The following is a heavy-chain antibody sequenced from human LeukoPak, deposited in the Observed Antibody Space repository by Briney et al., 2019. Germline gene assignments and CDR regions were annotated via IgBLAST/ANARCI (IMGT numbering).Heavy chain of an antibody. J-gene: IGHJ4*02. CDR3: WRVFLRVIDY. D-gene: IGHD3-3*01. CDR1: GGSISSYY. Sequence: SETLSLTCTVSGGSISSYYWSWIRQPPGKGLEWIGYIYYSGSHNYNPSPKSRVTILVRTTKNHTSLKLISVPAADTAVYYLWRVFLRVIDYWGEGTLVTVSS. CDR2: IYYSGSH. V-gene: IGHV4-59*08.